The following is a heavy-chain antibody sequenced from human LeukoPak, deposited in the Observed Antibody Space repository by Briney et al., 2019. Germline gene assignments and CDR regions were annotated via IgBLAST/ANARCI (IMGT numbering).Heavy chain of an antibody. V-gene: IGHV4-34*01. CDR2: INHSGST. CDR1: GGSVSGYY. D-gene: IGHD1-26*01. J-gene: IGHJ4*02. Sequence: SETLSLTCAVYGGSVSGYYWSWIRQPPGKGLEWIGDINHSGSTNYNPSLKSRVTISVDTSKNQFSLKLSSVTAADTAVYYCARGRRGIVGATTLHYWGQGTLVTVSS. CDR3: ARGRRGIVGATTLHY.